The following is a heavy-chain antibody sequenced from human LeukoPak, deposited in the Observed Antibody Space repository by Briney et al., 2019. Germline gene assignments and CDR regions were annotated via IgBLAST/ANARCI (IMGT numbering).Heavy chain of an antibody. CDR3: AKALGDYV. CDR2: ISYDGTNK. V-gene: IGHV3-30*18. D-gene: IGHD4-17*01. CDR1: GFTFSSYG. Sequence: PGRSLRLSCAVSGFTFSSYGMHWVRQAPGKGLEWMAVISYDGTNKYYADSVKGRFTISRDNSKNTLYLQMNSLRAEDTAVYYCAKALGDYVWGQGTMVTVSS. J-gene: IGHJ3*01.